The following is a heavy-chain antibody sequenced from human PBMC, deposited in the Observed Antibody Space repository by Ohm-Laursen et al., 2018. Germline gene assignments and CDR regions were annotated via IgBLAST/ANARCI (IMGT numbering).Heavy chain of an antibody. J-gene: IGHJ4*02. D-gene: IGHD2-15*01. CDR3: ASLGRYCSGENCYGIDY. CDR1: DKSINKYY. Sequence: TLSLTWTVTDKSINKYYWSWLRQPAGKGLEYIGRILFSGDTNPDYNPSLKSRATMSVDTSKNQFSLRLSSVTAADTAVYYCASLGRYCSGENCYGIDYWGQGTLVTVSS. V-gene: IGHV4-4*07. CDR2: ILFSGDT.